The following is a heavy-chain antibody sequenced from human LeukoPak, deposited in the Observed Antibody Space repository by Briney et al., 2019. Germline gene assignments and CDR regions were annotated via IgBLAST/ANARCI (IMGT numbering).Heavy chain of an antibody. Sequence: SETQTLTCSVSGGSISTYYWNWLRQPAGKELEWIGRIFASGSTNYNPSLKSRVTISMDKAKNHFSLILKSVTAAYTAFYYCARDFYGDDGHHPFDYWGQGILVTVSS. D-gene: IGHD2/OR15-2a*01. CDR2: IFASGST. CDR3: ARDFYGDDGHHPFDY. CDR1: GGSISTYY. V-gene: IGHV4-4*07. J-gene: IGHJ4*02.